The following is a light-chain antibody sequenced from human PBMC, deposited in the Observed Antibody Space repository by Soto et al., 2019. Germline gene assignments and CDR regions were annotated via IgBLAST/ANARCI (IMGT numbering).Light chain of an antibody. J-gene: IGLJ1*01. CDR3: GADHGSGSNFVLYV. CDR1: SSYSNYK. Sequence: QSVLTQPPSASASLGASVTLTCTLSSSYSNYKVDWYQQRPGKGPRFVMRVGTGGIVGSKGDGIPDRFSVLGSGLNRYLTIKNIQEEDESDYHCGADHGSGSNFVLYVFGTGTKLTVL. CDR2: VGTGGIVG. V-gene: IGLV9-49*01.